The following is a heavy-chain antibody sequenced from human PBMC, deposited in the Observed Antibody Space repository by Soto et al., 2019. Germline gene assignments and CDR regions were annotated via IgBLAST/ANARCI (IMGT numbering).Heavy chain of an antibody. J-gene: IGHJ6*02. CDR2: ISAYNGNT. CDR3: AREGEGRYSYGYGYYYYGMDV. V-gene: IGHV1-18*01. CDR1: GYTFTSYG. D-gene: IGHD5-18*01. Sequence: ASVKVSCKASGYTFTSYGISWVRQAPGQGLEWMGWISAYNGNTNYAQKLQGRVTMTTDTSTSTAYMELRSLRSDDTAVYYCAREGEGRYSYGYGYYYYGMDVWGQGTTVTVSS.